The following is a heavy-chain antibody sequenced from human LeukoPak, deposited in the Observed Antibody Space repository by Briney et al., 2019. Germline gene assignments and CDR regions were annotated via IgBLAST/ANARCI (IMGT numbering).Heavy chain of an antibody. D-gene: IGHD3-22*01. CDR2: IIPIFGTA. Sequence: SVKVSCKASGGTFSSYAISWVRQAPGQGLGWMGGIIPIFGTANYAQKFQGRVTITADESTSTAYMELSSLRSEDTAVYYCARFHYYDSRPIDYWGQGTLVTVSS. CDR1: GGTFSSYA. V-gene: IGHV1-69*13. CDR3: ARFHYYDSRPIDY. J-gene: IGHJ4*02.